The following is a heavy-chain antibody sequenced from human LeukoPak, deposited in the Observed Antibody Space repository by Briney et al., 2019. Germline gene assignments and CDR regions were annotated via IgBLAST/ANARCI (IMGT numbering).Heavy chain of an antibody. CDR1: GYTFTSYD. CDR2: MNPNSGNT. V-gene: IGHV1-8*01. Sequence: GASVKVSCKASGYTFTSYDINWVRQATGQGLEWMGWMNPNSGNTGYAQKFQGRVTMTRNTSISTAYMELSSLRSEDTAVYYCARMDSSGWYPNYYYMDVWGKGTTVTISS. J-gene: IGHJ6*03. D-gene: IGHD6-19*01. CDR3: ARMDSSGWYPNYYYMDV.